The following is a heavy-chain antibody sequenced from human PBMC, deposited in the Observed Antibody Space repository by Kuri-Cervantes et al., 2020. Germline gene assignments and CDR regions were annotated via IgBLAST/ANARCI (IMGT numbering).Heavy chain of an antibody. CDR2: ISYDGSNK. J-gene: IGHJ4*02. CDR1: GFTFSTYG. Sequence: GESLKISCAASGFTFSTYGMHWVRQAPGKGLEWVAVISYDGSNKYYADSVKGRFTISRDNSKNTLHLQMNSLTTEDTAVYYCAKKKSNYDSWSAYDYWGQGSLVTVSS. CDR3: AKKKSNYDSWSAYDY. V-gene: IGHV3-30*18. D-gene: IGHD3-3*01.